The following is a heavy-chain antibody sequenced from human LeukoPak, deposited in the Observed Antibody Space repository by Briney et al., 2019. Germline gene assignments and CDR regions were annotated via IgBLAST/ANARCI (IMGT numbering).Heavy chain of an antibody. CDR2: INAGNGNT. CDR3: ARPLRGSSWYTH. CDR1: GYTFTDYG. V-gene: IGHV1-3*01. Sequence: ASVKVSCKASGYTFTDYGMHWVRQAPGQRLEWMGWINAGNGNTKYSQKFQGRVTITRDTSASTAYMELSSLRSEDTAVYYCARPLRGSSWYTHWGQGTLVTVSS. D-gene: IGHD6-13*01. J-gene: IGHJ4*02.